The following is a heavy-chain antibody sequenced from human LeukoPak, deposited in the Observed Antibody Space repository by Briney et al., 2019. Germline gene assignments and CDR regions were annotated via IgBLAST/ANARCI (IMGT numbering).Heavy chain of an antibody. V-gene: IGHV4-4*09. CDR1: GNSMNKYQ. CDR2: IYTSGIT. Sequence: SETLSLTCNVSGNSMNKYQWSWIRQPPGKGLEWIGNIYTSGITNYNPSLKSRVTISVDTSKSQLSLKLRSVTAADTAVYYCARRVHLGVWGKGTTDSLFS. CDR3: ARRVHLGV. J-gene: IGHJ6*03.